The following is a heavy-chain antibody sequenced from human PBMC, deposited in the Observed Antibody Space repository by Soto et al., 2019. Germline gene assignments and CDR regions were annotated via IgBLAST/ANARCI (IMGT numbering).Heavy chain of an antibody. J-gene: IGHJ6*02. CDR3: ARETYYDFWSGYPDSYYYGMDV. CDR1: GYSFTSYW. Sequence: GSLKISCKGSGYSFTSYWISWVRQMPGKGLEWMGRIDPSDSYTNYSPSFQGHVTISADKSISTAYLQWSSLKASDTAMYYCARETYYDFWSGYPDSYYYGMDVWGQGTTVTVSS. D-gene: IGHD3-3*01. CDR2: IDPSDSYT. V-gene: IGHV5-10-1*01.